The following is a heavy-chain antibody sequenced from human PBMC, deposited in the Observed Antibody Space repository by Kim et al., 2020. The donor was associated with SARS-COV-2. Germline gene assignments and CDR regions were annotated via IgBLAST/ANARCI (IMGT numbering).Heavy chain of an antibody. Sequence: GGSLRLSCAASGFTFSSYAMSWVRQAPGKGLEWVSAISGSGGSTYYADSVKGRFTISRDNSKNTLYLQMNSLRAEDTAVYYCAKNDRYCSGGSCYVGFDSWGQGTLVTVSS. CDR2: ISGSGGST. V-gene: IGHV3-23*01. CDR1: GFTFSSYA. J-gene: IGHJ4*02. CDR3: AKNDRYCSGGSCYVGFDS. D-gene: IGHD2-15*01.